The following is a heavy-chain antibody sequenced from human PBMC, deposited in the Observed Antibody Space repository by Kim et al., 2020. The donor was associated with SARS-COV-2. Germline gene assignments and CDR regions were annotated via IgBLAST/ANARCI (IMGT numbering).Heavy chain of an antibody. V-gene: IGHV3-33*01. J-gene: IGHJ4*02. D-gene: IGHD5-18*01. CDR2: K. CDR3: ARGGIQLQALY. Sequence: KHYAEPVKRRYTIVRDTSKNTLYLQMTSLRAEDTAVYYCARGGIQLQALYWGQGTLVTVSS.